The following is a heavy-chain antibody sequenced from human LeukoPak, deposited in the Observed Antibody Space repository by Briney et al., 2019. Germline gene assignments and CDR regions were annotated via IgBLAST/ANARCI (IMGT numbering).Heavy chain of an antibody. CDR3: ARVGASVGALDY. D-gene: IGHD1-26*01. CDR1: GFTFSSYW. V-gene: IGHV3-74*01. CDR2: INSDGSTT. Sequence: GGSLRLSCAASGFTFSSYWMHWVRQAPGKGLVWVSRINSDGSTTSYAASVKGRFTISRDHVKNTLYLQMNSLRAEDTAVYYCARVGASVGALDYWGQGMLVTVSS. J-gene: IGHJ4*02.